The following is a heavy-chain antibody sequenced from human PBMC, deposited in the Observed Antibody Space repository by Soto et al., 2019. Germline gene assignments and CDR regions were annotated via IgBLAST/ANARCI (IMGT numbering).Heavy chain of an antibody. J-gene: IGHJ6*03. CDR3: ARLGAWSIYYMDV. Sequence: SETLSLTCTVSGGSISNYYWSWIRQPPGKGLEWIGYIYYSGSTNYNPSLKSRVTISVDTSKNLFSLNLRSVTAADTAVYYCARLGAWSIYYMDVWGKGTTVTVSS. D-gene: IGHD3-3*01. CDR2: IYYSGST. CDR1: GGSISNYY. V-gene: IGHV4-59*08.